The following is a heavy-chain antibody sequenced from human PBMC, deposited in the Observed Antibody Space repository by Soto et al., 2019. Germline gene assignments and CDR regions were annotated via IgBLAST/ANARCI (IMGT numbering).Heavy chain of an antibody. CDR2: ISYMSGTT. CDR1: GFTFRYYA. Sequence: PGGSLRLSCAASGFTFRYYAMGWVRQAPGKGLEWVSVISYMSGTTYYTDSVKGRFTISRDNTKNTLYLQMSSLRAEYTATNYCAKDATRSNGWYYFDYWGQGTLVTVSS. D-gene: IGHD6-19*01. J-gene: IGHJ4*02. V-gene: IGHV3-23*01. CDR3: AKDATRSNGWYYFDY.